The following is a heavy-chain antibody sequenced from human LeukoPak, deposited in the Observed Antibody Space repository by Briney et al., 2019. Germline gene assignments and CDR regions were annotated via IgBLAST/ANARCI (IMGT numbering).Heavy chain of an antibody. CDR2: IRAKASGGTP. D-gene: IGHD3-3*01. Sequence: QPGRSLRLSCRTSGFTFTEWGMSWVRQAPETGLEWVGFIRAKASGGTPDYAASVKGRFTISRDDSRSIAYLQMNNLKSEDTGIYYCTADQIYWGQGTLVTVSS. J-gene: IGHJ4*02. CDR1: GFTFTEWG. CDR3: TADQIY. V-gene: IGHV3-49*04.